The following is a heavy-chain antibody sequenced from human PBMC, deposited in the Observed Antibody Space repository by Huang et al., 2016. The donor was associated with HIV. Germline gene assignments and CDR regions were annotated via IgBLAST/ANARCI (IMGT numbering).Heavy chain of an antibody. D-gene: IGHD6-13*01. CDR3: ASQHIGAAATWF. J-gene: IGHJ4*02. Sequence: QLQLQESGPGQVKPSENMSLTCTVSGDLISSTNYYWGWIRQSPGKGLEWVGSVYQSGSTNYNPSLKGRVTLSVDTSRNQFSLRVNSVTAADTAVYYCASQHIGAAATWFWGRGTQVAVSS. CDR1: GDLISSTNYY. V-gene: IGHV4-39*01. CDR2: VYQSGST.